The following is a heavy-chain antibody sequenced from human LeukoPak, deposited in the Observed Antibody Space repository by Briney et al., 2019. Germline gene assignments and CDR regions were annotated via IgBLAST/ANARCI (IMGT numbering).Heavy chain of an antibody. Sequence: DPSETLSLTCTVSGDSISRYYWSWIRQPPGKGLEWIGYIYYSGSTNYNPSLKSRVTISVDTSKNQFSLKLSSVTAADTAVYYCARFDPGPAYSGSWPYFDYWGQGTLVTVSS. CDR1: GDSISRYY. D-gene: IGHD1-26*01. CDR3: ARFDPGPAYSGSWPYFDY. CDR2: IYYSGST. J-gene: IGHJ4*02. V-gene: IGHV4-59*01.